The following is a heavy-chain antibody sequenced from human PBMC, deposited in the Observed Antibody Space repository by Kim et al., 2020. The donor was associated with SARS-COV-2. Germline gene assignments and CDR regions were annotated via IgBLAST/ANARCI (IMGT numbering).Heavy chain of an antibody. V-gene: IGHV4-31*02. CDR3: ASTKGSRSAFDI. D-gene: IGHD3-10*01. J-gene: IGHJ3*02. Sequence: YYNPSLKSRVTISVDTSKNQFSLKLSSVTAADTAVYYCASTKGSRSAFDIWGQGTMVTVSS.